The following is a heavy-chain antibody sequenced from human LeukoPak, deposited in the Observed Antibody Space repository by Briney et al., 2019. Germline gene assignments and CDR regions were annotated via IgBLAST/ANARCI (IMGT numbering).Heavy chain of an antibody. J-gene: IGHJ4*02. V-gene: IGHV3-21*01. Sequence: GGSLRLSCAASGFTFSSYSMNWVRQAPGKGLEWVSSISSSSSYIYYADSVKGRFTISRDNAKNSLHLQMNSLRAEDTAVYYCARGTMVRGVIGPFDYWGQGTLVTVSS. D-gene: IGHD3-10*01. CDR1: GFTFSSYS. CDR2: ISSSSSYI. CDR3: ARGTMVRGVIGPFDY.